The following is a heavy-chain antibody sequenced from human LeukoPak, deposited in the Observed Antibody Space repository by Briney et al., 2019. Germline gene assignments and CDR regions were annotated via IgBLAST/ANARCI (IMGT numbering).Heavy chain of an antibody. J-gene: IGHJ4*02. CDR2: ISYDGSNK. V-gene: IGHV3-30*04. CDR3: ARLIVVPAAPTDY. Sequence: GGSLRLSCAASGFTFSSYAMHWVRQAPGKGLEWVAVISYDGSNKYYADSEKGRFTISRDNSKNTLYLQMNSLRAEDTAVYYCARLIVVPAAPTDYWGQGTLVTVSS. D-gene: IGHD2-2*01. CDR1: GFTFSSYA.